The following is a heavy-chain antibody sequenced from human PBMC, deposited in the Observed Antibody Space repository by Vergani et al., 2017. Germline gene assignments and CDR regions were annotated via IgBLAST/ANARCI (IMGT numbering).Heavy chain of an antibody. V-gene: IGHV3-9*01. Sequence: EVQLVESGGGLVQPGRSLRPSCAAPGFTFDDLAMHWVRQAPGKGLEWVSGINWNSDSIAYADSVKGRFTISSDNAKNYLYLQMNSLRAEDTALYYCVKDLAASGNYWYFDLWGRGTLVTVSS. CDR3: VKDLAASGNYWYFDL. CDR1: GFTFDDLA. D-gene: IGHD6-13*01. CDR2: INWNSDSI. J-gene: IGHJ2*01.